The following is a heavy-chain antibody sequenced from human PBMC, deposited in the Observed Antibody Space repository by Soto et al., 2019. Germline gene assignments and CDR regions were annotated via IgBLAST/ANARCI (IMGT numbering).Heavy chain of an antibody. V-gene: IGHV3-30-3*01. CDR2: ISYDGSNK. D-gene: IGHD2-2*01. CDR3: ARDLGALGDIVVVPAAIEKDYYYYGMDV. CDR1: GFTFSSYA. J-gene: IGHJ6*02. Sequence: PGGSVRLSCAASGFTFSSYAMHWVRQAPGKGLEWVAVISYDGSNKYYADSVKGRFTISRDNSKNTLYLQMNSLRAEDTAVYYCARDLGALGDIVVVPAAIEKDYYYYGMDVWGQGTTVTVSS.